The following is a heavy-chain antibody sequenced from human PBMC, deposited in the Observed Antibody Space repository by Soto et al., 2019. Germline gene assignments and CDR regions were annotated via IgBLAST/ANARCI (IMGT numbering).Heavy chain of an antibody. CDR1: GYSITAGGYY. V-gene: IGHV4-31*03. Sequence: SETLSLTCSVSGYSITAGGYYWSWIRQHPGKGLEWIGSFYSSGSIVYNPSLKSRVSISGDTSRNQFSMTLTSVTAADTALYYCARMYSSGSGWFHPWGQGTLVTVSS. CDR2: FYSSGSI. CDR3: ARMYSSGSGWFHP. D-gene: IGHD3-22*01. J-gene: IGHJ5*02.